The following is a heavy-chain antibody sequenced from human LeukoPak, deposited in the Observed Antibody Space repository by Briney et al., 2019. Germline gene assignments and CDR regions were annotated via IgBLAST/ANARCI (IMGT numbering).Heavy chain of an antibody. D-gene: IGHD1-26*01. Sequence: PGGSLRLSCAASGFTFSSYSMNWVRQAPGKGLEWVSSISSSSSYIYYADSVKGRFTISRDNAKNSLYLQMNSLRAEDTAVYYCARGGGATSFYFDSWGQGTLVTVSS. CDR3: ARGGGATSFYFDS. CDR2: ISSSSSYI. V-gene: IGHV3-21*01. CDR1: GFTFSSYS. J-gene: IGHJ4*02.